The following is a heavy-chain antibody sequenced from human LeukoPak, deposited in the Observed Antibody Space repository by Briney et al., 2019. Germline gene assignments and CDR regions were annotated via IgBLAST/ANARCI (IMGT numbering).Heavy chain of an antibody. CDR3: AQPDF. CDR1: GITFSSSS. CDR2: IRFDGSTK. J-gene: IGHJ4*02. Sequence: PGGSLRLSCVASGITFSSSSKHWVRQAPGKGLEWLAFIRFDGSTKYYADSVKGRFTVSRDNSKSTLYLQMNSLRAEDTAVYYCAQPDFWGQGTLVTVSS. V-gene: IGHV3-30*02.